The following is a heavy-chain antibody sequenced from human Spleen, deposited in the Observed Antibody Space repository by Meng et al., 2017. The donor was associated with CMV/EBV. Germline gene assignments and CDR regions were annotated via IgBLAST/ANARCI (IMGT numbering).Heavy chain of an antibody. CDR2: ISDGGGNN. J-gene: IGHJ5*02. CDR3: ARDLQQLVGREFDP. Sequence: GESLKISCAASGFTFSSYPMHWVRQAPGKGLEWVAVISDGGGNNFFADSVEGRFTISRDNSKNTLYLQMNSLRAEDTAVYYCARDLQQLVGREFDPWGQGTLVTVSS. D-gene: IGHD6-13*01. V-gene: IGHV3-30-3*01. CDR1: GFTFSSYP.